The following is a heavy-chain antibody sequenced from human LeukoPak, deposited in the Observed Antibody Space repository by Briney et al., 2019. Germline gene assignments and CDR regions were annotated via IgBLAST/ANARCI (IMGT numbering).Heavy chain of an antibody. V-gene: IGHV3-48*01. D-gene: IGHD3-22*01. Sequence: GGSLRLSCAASGFTFSSYSMNWVRQAPGKGLEWVSYISSSSSTIYYADSVKGRFTISRDNSKNTLYLQMNSLRAEDTAVYYCASPYDDSSGYYYPTFDYWGQGTLVTVSS. CDR3: ASPYDDSSGYYYPTFDY. CDR2: ISSSSSTI. J-gene: IGHJ4*02. CDR1: GFTFSSYS.